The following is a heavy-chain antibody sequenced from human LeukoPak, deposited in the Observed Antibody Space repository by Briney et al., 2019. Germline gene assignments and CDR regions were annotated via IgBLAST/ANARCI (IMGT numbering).Heavy chain of an antibody. CDR1: GFTFSSYS. CDR2: ISSSSSYI. V-gene: IGHV3-21*01. J-gene: IGHJ5*02. Sequence: GGSLRLSCAASGFTFSSYSMNWVRQAPGKGLEWVSSISSSSSYIYYADSVKGRFTISRDNAKNSLYLQMNSLRAEDTAVYYCARDSGALWFGELSRWFDPWGQGTLVTVSS. CDR3: ARDSGALWFGELSRWFDP. D-gene: IGHD3-10*01.